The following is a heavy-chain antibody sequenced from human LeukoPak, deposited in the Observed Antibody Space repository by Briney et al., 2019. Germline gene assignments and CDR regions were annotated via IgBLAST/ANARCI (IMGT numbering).Heavy chain of an antibody. CDR1: GFTFSTYG. CDR3: AKPPPDSSSWLFDY. D-gene: IGHD6-13*01. CDR2: ISRNGGTT. V-gene: IGHV3-23*01. J-gene: IGHJ4*02. Sequence: GGSLRLSCAASGFTFSTYGMSWVRQAPGKGLEWVSTISRNGGTTYYADSVKGRFTISRDNSKNTLYLQMNSLRVEDTAVYYCAKPPPDSSSWLFDYWGQGTLVTVSS.